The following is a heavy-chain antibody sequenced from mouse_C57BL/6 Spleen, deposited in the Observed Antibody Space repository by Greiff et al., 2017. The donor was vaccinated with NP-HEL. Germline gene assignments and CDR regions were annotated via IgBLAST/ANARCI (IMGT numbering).Heavy chain of an antibody. CDR1: GYTFTSYW. D-gene: IGHD2-5*01. V-gene: IGHV1-55*01. CDR2: IYPGSGST. Sequence: VQLQQSGAELVKPGASVKMSCKASGYTFTSYWITWVKQGPGQGLEWIGDIYPGSGSTNYNEKSKNKATLTVDTSSSTAYMQLSSLTSEDTAVYYCARKAPSYYSKSDWDFDVWGTGTTVTVSS. J-gene: IGHJ1*03. CDR3: ARKAPSYYSKSDWDFDV.